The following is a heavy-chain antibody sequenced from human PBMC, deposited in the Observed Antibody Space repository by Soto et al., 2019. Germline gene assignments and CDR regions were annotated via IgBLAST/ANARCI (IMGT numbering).Heavy chain of an antibody. CDR2: IDPRSGSA. V-gene: IGHV1-46*01. J-gene: IGHJ4*02. Sequence: ASVKVSCKASGYTFTTHYIHWVRQAPGQGPEWMGIIDPRSGSAGYAQRFQVSVTMTRDTPTSTFYMELSSLRSDDTAVYYCARGTTVETGNYWGQGTLVTVSS. CDR3: ARGTTVETGNY. D-gene: IGHD4-17*01. CDR1: GYTFTTHY.